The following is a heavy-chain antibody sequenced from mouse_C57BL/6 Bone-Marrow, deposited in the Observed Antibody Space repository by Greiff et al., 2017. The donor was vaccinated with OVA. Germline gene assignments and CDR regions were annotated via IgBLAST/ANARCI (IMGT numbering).Heavy chain of an antibody. Sequence: QVQLQQPGAELVKPGASVKLSCKASGYTFTSYWMQWVKQRPGQGLEWIGEIDPSDSYTNYNQKFKGKAPLTVDTSSSTAYMQLSSLTSEDSAVYYCARSGYGYYTYYFDYGGQGTTLTVSS. CDR3: ARSGYGYYTYYFDY. J-gene: IGHJ2*01. CDR2: IDPSDSYT. D-gene: IGHD2-3*01. V-gene: IGHV1-50*01. CDR1: GYTFTSYW.